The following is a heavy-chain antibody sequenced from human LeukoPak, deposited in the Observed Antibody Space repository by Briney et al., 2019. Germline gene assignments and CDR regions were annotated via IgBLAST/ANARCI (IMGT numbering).Heavy chain of an antibody. D-gene: IGHD3-10*01. V-gene: IGHV3-66*01. CDR3: ASTLDYYGSGSLDY. CDR1: GFTVSSNY. J-gene: IGHJ4*02. Sequence: GGSLRLSCAASGFTVSSNYMSWVRQAPGKGLEWVSVIYSGGSTYYADSVKGRFTISRDNSKNTLYLQMNSLRAEDTSVYYCASTLDYYGSGSLDYWGQGTLVTVSS. CDR2: IYSGGST.